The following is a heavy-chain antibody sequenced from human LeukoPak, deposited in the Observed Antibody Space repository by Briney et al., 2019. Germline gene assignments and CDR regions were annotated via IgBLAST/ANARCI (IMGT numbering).Heavy chain of an antibody. Sequence: GSSVKVSCKASGGTFSSYAISWVRQAPGQGLEWMGGIIPIFGTANYAQKFQGRVTITADESTSTAYMELSSLRSEDTAVYYCAREPAPPYSSSSLGNYYYYYYMDVWGKGTTVTVSS. CDR1: GGTFSSYA. CDR3: AREPAPPYSSSSLGNYYYYYYMDV. J-gene: IGHJ6*03. CDR2: IIPIFGTA. D-gene: IGHD6-6*01. V-gene: IGHV1-69*01.